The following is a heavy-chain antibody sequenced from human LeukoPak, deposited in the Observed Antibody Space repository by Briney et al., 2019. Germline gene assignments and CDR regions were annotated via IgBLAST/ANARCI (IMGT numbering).Heavy chain of an antibody. Sequence: SETLSLTWSVSGDSITGYSWSWIRQTAGKGLEWIGYIYYNGDTHYNPSLNSRLSMSVDTPKKQFSLNLRSVTAADTAVYYCVRGPYGSSISNWFDPWGQGLLVTVSS. CDR2: IYYNGDT. CDR1: GDSITGYS. CDR3: VRGPYGSSISNWFDP. V-gene: IGHV4-59*01. J-gene: IGHJ5*02. D-gene: IGHD3-10*01.